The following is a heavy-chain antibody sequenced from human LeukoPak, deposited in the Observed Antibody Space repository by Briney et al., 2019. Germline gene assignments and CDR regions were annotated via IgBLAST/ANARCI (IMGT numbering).Heavy chain of an antibody. D-gene: IGHD5-24*01. CDR3: AKQVRRWLFDY. J-gene: IGHJ4*02. Sequence: PGGSLRLSCAAAGLTFDDYAMHWVRQAPGKGMEWVSLISGDGGSTYYADSVKGRFTISRDNSKNSLYLQMNSLRTEDTALYYCAKQVRRWLFDYWGQGTLVTVSS. CDR2: ISGDGGST. V-gene: IGHV3-43*02. CDR1: GLTFDDYA.